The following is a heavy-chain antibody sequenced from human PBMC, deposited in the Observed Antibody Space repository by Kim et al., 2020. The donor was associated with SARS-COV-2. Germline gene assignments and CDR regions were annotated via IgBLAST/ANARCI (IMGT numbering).Heavy chain of an antibody. V-gene: IGHV1-69*13. J-gene: IGHJ3*02. D-gene: IGHD3-22*01. CDR1: GGTFSSYA. CDR3: ASAQGYYYRPWDAFDI. CDR2: IIPIFGTA. Sequence: SVKVSCKASGGTFSSYAISWVRQAPGQGLEWMGGIIPIFGTANYAQKFQGRVTITADESTSTAYMELSSLRSEDTAVYYCASAQGYYYRPWDAFDIWGQGTMVTVSS.